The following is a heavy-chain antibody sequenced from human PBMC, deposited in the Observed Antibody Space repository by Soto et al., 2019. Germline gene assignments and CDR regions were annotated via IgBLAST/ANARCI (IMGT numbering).Heavy chain of an antibody. D-gene: IGHD1-26*01. CDR2: IWHDGNNK. Sequence: GGSLRLSCAASGFTFINYGMHWVRQAPGKGLEWVAIIWHDGNNKYYADSVRGRFIISRDNSKNRLYLQMNSLRAEDTAVYYCASDLVGASDSYGLDVWGQGTPVTVSS. V-gene: IGHV3-33*01. CDR3: ASDLVGASDSYGLDV. CDR1: GFTFINYG. J-gene: IGHJ6*02.